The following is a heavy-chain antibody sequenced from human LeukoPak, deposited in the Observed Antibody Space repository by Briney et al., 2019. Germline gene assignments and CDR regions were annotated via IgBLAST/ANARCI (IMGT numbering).Heavy chain of an antibody. CDR2: ISADGRTQ. V-gene: IGHV3-30*03. J-gene: IGHJ4*02. D-gene: IGHD5-12*01. CDR3: AREFGHDRWYFDY. Sequence: PGGSLRLSCAASGFTFSSYSIHWVRQAPGKGLEWVTVISADGRTQYYSDSVKGRFTVSRDNSLNTLHLQMNSLRTGDTAVYYCAREFGHDRWYFDYWGQGALVTVSS. CDR1: GFTFSSYS.